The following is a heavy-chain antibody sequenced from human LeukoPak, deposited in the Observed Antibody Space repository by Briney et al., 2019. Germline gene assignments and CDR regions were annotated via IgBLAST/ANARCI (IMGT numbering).Heavy chain of an antibody. CDR3: ARGAEYYAIWRGYAGYSDY. Sequence: SETLSLTCSVSGFSIGTGYYWGWIRPPPGKGLEWVGSIYHRGSTYYNPSLRSRVTISLDRSKKKFSLKLTSVTAADTAVYFCARGAEYYAIWRGYAGYSDYWGQGISVTVSS. D-gene: IGHD3-3*01. CDR2: IYHRGST. J-gene: IGHJ4*02. CDR1: GFSIGTGYY. V-gene: IGHV4-38-2*02.